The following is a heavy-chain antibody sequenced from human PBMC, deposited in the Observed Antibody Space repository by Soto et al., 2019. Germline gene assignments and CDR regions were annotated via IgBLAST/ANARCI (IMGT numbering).Heavy chain of an antibody. CDR1: GYNFTTFW. CDR2: IYPGDSET. J-gene: IGHJ4*02. CDR3: ARLGFPGAIYFDS. V-gene: IGHV5-51*01. Sequence: ESLKISCKGSGYNFTTFWIGWVRQVPGKGLEWMGIIYPGDSETKYSPDFEGQVTISADRSTNTAYLQWRSLRASDTAMYYRARLGFPGAIYFDSWGLGTLVTVSS.